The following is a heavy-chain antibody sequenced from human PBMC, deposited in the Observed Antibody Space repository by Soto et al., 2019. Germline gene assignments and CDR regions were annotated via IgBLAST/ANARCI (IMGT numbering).Heavy chain of an antibody. CDR2: ISYDEIDK. CDR1: GFTFSNYG. V-gene: IGHV3-30*18. CDR3: AKGADSYASFY. Sequence: QVQLVESGGGVVQPGRSLRLSCAASGFTFSNYGMHWVRQAPGKGLEWVAAISYDEIDKYYVDSVKGRFTISSDNSKNTLYLQMNSLRVDDTAVYYGAKGADSYASFYWVQGTLVSVSS. D-gene: IGHD5-18*01. J-gene: IGHJ4*02.